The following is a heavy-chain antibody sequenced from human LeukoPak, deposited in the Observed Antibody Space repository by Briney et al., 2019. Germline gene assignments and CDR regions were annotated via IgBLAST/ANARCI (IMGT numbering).Heavy chain of an antibody. Sequence: GGSLRLSCAASGFTFSSYAMHWVRQAPGKGLEWVAVISYDGSNKYYADSVKGRFTISRNDSKNTLYLQMNSLRAEDTAVYYCARDLADSYDPWGQGTLVTVSS. CDR2: ISYDGSNK. CDR1: GFTFSSYA. D-gene: IGHD3-3*01. J-gene: IGHJ5*02. V-gene: IGHV3-30-3*01. CDR3: ARDLADSYDP.